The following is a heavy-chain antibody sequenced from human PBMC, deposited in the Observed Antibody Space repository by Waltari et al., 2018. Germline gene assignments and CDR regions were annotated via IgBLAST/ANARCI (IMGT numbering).Heavy chain of an antibody. CDR1: GVTVSSNY. V-gene: IGHV3-53*01. J-gene: IGHJ4*02. CDR2: IYSDGST. D-gene: IGHD3-22*01. Sequence: EVQLVESGGGLIQPGGSLRLSCAASGVTVSSNYMSWVRQAPGKGLEWVSIIYSDGSTYSADPVKGRVTISRDTSKNTVYLQLNNLRAEDTAVYFCARELADYYDSSGYSHWGQGILVTVSS. CDR3: ARELADYYDSSGYSH.